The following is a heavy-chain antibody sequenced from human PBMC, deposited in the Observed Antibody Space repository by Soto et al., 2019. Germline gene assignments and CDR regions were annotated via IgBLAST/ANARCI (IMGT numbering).Heavy chain of an antibody. V-gene: IGHV1-69*01. CDR1: GGTFSSYA. CDR2: ILPIFGTA. J-gene: IGHJ5*02. Sequence: QVQLVQSGAEVKKPGSSVKVSCKASGGTFSSYAISWVRQAPGQGLEWMGGILPIFGTANYAQKFQGRVTITADESTRTAYMELSSLRSEDTAVYYCASRITMVRGVKGWFDPWGQGTLVTVSS. CDR3: ASRITMVRGVKGWFDP. D-gene: IGHD3-10*01.